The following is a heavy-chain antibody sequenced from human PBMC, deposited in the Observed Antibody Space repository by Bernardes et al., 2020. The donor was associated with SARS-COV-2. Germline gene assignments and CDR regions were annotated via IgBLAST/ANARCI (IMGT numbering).Heavy chain of an antibody. CDR2: ISADGTIA. CDR1: GFSFTSYA. J-gene: IGHJ1*01. Sequence: GGSLRLSCAASGFSFTSYAMTWVRQAPGKGLEWVASISADGTIAYYADSVKGRFTVSRDDHDYTLYLQMTGLRAEDSAIFYCVRDWTSTTCAAGCLFAWGQGILVTVSS. D-gene: IGHD2-21*01. CDR3: VRDWTSTTCAAGCLFA. V-gene: IGHV3-23*01.